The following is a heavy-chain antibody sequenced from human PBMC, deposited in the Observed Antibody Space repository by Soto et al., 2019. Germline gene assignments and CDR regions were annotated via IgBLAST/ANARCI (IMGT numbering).Heavy chain of an antibody. Sequence: VQLVQSGAEVKKPGASVKVSCKASGYTFTSYGICWVRQAPGQGLEWMGWISGYNVNTNYSQHRSAQVTTTTDTSTSTVYMELRSLRSDDPAVYYWARWCSSTRGPDLWCRGTLVIVSS. D-gene: IGHD2-2*01. J-gene: IGHJ2*01. CDR2: ISGYNVNT. CDR1: GYTFTSYG. CDR3: ARWCSSTRGPDL. V-gene: IGHV1-18*01.